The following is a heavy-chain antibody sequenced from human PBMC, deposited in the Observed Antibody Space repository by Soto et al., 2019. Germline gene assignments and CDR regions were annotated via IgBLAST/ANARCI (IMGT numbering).Heavy chain of an antibody. V-gene: IGHV1-2*04. Sequence: GESLKISCKASGYTFTGYYMHWVRQAPGQGLEWMGWINPNSGGTNYAQKFQGWVTMTRDTSISTAYMELSRLRSDDTAVYYCARGDDYSNNWFDPWGQGTLVTVSS. CDR2: INPNSGGT. CDR3: ARGDDYSNNWFDP. CDR1: GYTFTGYY. J-gene: IGHJ5*02. D-gene: IGHD4-4*01.